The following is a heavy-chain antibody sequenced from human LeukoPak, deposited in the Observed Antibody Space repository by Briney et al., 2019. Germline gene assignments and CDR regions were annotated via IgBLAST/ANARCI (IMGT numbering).Heavy chain of an antibody. V-gene: IGHV4-4*02. CDR1: GGSITSTNW. D-gene: IGHD2-8*01. CDR2: VSLSGLT. Sequence: PSGTLSLTCGVSGGSITSTNWWRWVRQPPGQGLEWIGEVSLSGLTNYNPSLSSRVIMALDTSKNHPSLNLTSVTAADTAVYYCSRENGAFSPFGYWGQGTLVTVPS. CDR3: SRENGAFSPFGY. J-gene: IGHJ4*02.